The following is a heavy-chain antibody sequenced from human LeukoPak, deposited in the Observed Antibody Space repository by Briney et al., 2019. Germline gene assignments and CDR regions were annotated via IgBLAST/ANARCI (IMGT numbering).Heavy chain of an antibody. CDR1: GGTFSSYA. Sequence: SVKVSCKASGGTFSSYAISWVRQAPGQGLEWMGGIIPIFGTADYAQKFQGRVTITTDKSTSTAYMELSSLRSEDTAVYYCASMRLGEDIVVVPAADWGQGTLVTVSS. J-gene: IGHJ4*02. V-gene: IGHV1-69*05. CDR3: ASMRLGEDIVVVPAAD. D-gene: IGHD2-2*01. CDR2: IIPIFGTA.